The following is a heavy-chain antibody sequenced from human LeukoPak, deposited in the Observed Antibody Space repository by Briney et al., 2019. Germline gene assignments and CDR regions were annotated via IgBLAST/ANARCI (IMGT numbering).Heavy chain of an antibody. CDR2: ISWNGGST. D-gene: IGHD3-22*01. CDR3: ARAKGSGYWVPADY. Sequence: GGSLRLSCAASGFTFDDYTMHWVRQAPGKGLEWVSLISWNGGSTGYADSVKGRFTISRDNAKNSLYLQMNSLRAEDTALYYCARAKGSGYWVPADYWGQGTLVTVSS. J-gene: IGHJ4*02. CDR1: GFTFDDYT. V-gene: IGHV3-20*04.